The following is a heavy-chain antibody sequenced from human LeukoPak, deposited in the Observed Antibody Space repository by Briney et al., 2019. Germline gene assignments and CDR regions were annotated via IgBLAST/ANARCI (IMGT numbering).Heavy chain of an antibody. Sequence: GGSLRLSCAASGFTFSSYAMSWVRQAPGKGLEWVSAISGSGGSTYYADSVKGRFTISRDNSKNTLYLQMNSLRAEDTAVYYCTKDEAVAGIRNDCWGQGTLVTVSS. CDR1: GFTFSSYA. CDR2: ISGSGGST. J-gene: IGHJ4*02. CDR3: TKDEAVAGIRNDC. V-gene: IGHV3-23*01. D-gene: IGHD6-19*01.